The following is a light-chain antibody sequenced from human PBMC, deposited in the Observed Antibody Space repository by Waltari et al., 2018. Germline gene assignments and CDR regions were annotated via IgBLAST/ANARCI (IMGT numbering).Light chain of an antibody. CDR3: VLYMSRDIL. Sequence: QTVVTQEPSFSVSPGGTVTLTCGLTSGSVSFTHYPSWYQQTPGQPPRTLIYSTHTRSSGVPDRFSGSILGDKAALTITGAQADDEAAYYCVLYMSRDILFGGGTKLTVL. J-gene: IGLJ3*02. V-gene: IGLV8-61*01. CDR1: SGSVSFTHY. CDR2: STH.